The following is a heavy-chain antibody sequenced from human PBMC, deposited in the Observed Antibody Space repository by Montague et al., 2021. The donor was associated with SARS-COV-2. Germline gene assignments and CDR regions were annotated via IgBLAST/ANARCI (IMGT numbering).Heavy chain of an antibody. D-gene: IGHD3/OR15-3a*01. Sequence: SETLSLTCAVYGGSFSGYYWTWIRQSPGKGLEWIAEINHSGTTNYNFNPSLRSRVTISVDTSKSQFSLKLSSVTAADTAVYYCAREGLVINSFDYWGQGTLVTVSS. CDR2: INHSGTT. CDR3: AREGLVINSFDY. J-gene: IGHJ4*02. V-gene: IGHV4-34*01. CDR1: GGSFSGYY.